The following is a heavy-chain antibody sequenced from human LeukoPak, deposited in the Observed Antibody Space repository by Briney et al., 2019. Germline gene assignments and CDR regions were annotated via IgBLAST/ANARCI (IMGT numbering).Heavy chain of an antibody. V-gene: IGHV3-21*01. J-gene: IGHJ3*02. CDR2: ISKSSRYI. D-gene: IGHD3-16*01. CDR3: ARDSRDMITFGGVAFDI. Sequence: GGSLRLSCAASGLPFSSYSMNGVRPAPGEALEWVSSISKSSRYIYYAHSVKGRYTISRDHAKNSLYLQMNSLRAEDTAVYYCARDSRDMITFGGVAFDIWGQGTMVTVSS. CDR1: GLPFSSYS.